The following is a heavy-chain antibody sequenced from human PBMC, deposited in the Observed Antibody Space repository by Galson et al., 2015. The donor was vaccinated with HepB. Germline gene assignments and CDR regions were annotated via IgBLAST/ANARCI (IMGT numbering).Heavy chain of an antibody. J-gene: IGHJ3*02. D-gene: IGHD3-22*01. CDR1: GGSISSGGYY. V-gene: IGHV4-31*03. Sequence: TLSLTCTVSGGSISSGGYYWSWIRQHPGKGLEWIGYIYYSGSTYYNPSLKSRVTISVDTSKNQFSLKLSSVTAADTAVYYCARRSGGSSGSGAFDIWGQGTMVTVSS. CDR3: ARRSGGSSGSGAFDI. CDR2: IYYSGST.